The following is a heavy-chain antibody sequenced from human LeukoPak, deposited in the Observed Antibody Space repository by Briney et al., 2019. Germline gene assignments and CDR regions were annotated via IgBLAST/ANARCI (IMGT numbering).Heavy chain of an antibody. CDR1: GFTFDDYG. J-gene: IGHJ4*02. D-gene: IGHD3-22*01. Sequence: GGSLRLSCAASGFTFDDYGMSWVRQAPGKGLEWVSGINWNGGSTGYADSVKGRFTISRDNAKNSLYLQMNSLRAEDTALYYCASGTYYYDSSGYADYWGQGTLVTVSS. CDR3: ASGTYYYDSSGYADY. CDR2: INWNGGST. V-gene: IGHV3-20*04.